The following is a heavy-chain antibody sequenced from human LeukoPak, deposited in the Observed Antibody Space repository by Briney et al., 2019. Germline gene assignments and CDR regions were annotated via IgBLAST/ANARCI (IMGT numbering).Heavy chain of an antibody. CDR2: ISSSSSYI. Sequence: GGSLRLSCAASGFTFSDDYMSWIRQAPGKGLEWLSYISSSSSYIYYADSVKGRFTISRDNAKNSLYLQMNSLRAGDTAVYYCARDSKKGGLWFGEFEGPSWFDPWGQGTLVTVSS. CDR1: GFTFSDDY. J-gene: IGHJ5*02. V-gene: IGHV3-11*06. D-gene: IGHD3-10*01. CDR3: ARDSKKGGLWFGEFEGPSWFDP.